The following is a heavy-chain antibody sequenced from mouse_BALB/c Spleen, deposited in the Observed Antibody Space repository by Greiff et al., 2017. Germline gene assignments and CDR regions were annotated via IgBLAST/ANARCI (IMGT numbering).Heavy chain of an antibody. J-gene: IGHJ3*01. CDR1: GYSFTSYY. D-gene: IGHD2-3*01. CDR3: ARYADGYYPWFAY. CDR2: IDPFNGGT. V-gene: IGHV1S135*01. Sequence: VHVKQSGPELMKPGASVKISCKASGYSFTSYYMHWVKQSHGKSLEWIGYIDPFNGGTSYNQKFKGKATLTVDKSSSTAYMHLSSLTSEDSAVYYCARYADGYYPWFAYWGQGTLVTVSA.